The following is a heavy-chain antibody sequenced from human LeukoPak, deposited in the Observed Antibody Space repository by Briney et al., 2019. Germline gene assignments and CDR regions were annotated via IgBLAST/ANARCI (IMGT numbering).Heavy chain of an antibody. Sequence: ASVKVSCKASGYTFTSYGISWVRQAPGQGLEWMGWISAYNGNTNYAQKLQGRVTMTTDTSTSTAYMELRSLRSDDTAVYYCARTYYDFWSGYPRGPFDYWGQGTLVTVSS. V-gene: IGHV1-18*01. CDR1: GYTFTSYG. CDR2: ISAYNGNT. D-gene: IGHD3-3*01. CDR3: ARTYYDFWSGYPRGPFDY. J-gene: IGHJ4*02.